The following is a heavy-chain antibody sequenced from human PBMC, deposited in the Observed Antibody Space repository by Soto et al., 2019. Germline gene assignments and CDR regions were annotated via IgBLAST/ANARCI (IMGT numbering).Heavy chain of an antibody. J-gene: IGHJ4*02. D-gene: IGHD3-3*01. CDR2: IYYSGST. CDR3: ARSDAYYDFWSGQNSYYFDY. Sequence: QLQLQESGPGLVKPSETLSLTCTVSGGSISSSSYYWGWIRQPPGKGLEWIGSIYYSGSTYYNPSLKSRVPISVDTSKNQFSLKLSSVTAADTAVYYCARSDAYYDFWSGQNSYYFDYWGQGTLVTVSS. V-gene: IGHV4-39*01. CDR1: GGSISSSSYY.